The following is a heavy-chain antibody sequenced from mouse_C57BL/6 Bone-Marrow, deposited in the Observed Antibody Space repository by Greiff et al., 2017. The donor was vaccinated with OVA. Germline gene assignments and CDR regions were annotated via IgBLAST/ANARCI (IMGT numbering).Heavy chain of an antibody. CDR1: GLSLTSYG. V-gene: IGHV2-9*01. J-gene: IGHJ4*01. D-gene: IGHD1-1*01. Sequence: VKLMESGPGLVAPSQSLSITCTVSGLSLTSYGVDWVRQPPGKGLEWLGVIWGGGSTNYNSALMSRLSSSKDNSKSQVFLKMNSLQTDDTAMYYGAKRYGSSYGAMDYWGQGTSVTVSS. CDR3: AKRYGSSYGAMDY. CDR2: IWGGGST.